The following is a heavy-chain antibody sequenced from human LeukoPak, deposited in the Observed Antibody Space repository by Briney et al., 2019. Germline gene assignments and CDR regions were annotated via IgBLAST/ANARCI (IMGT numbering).Heavy chain of an antibody. CDR3: ARGIEVAGTGYFQH. Sequence: GVSLRLSCAASGFTFSSYWMHWVRQAPGKGLVWVSRIKSDGSSTTYADSVKGRFTISRDNAKNTVYLQMNSLRAEDTAVYYCARGIEVAGTGYFQHWGQGTLVTVSS. D-gene: IGHD6-19*01. CDR2: IKSDGSST. J-gene: IGHJ1*01. CDR1: GFTFSSYW. V-gene: IGHV3-74*01.